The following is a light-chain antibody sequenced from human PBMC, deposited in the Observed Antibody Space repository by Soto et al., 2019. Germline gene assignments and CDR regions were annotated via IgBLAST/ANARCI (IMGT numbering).Light chain of an antibody. CDR1: SSDVGGYNY. CDR3: SSYTSGSTLVV. Sequence: QSALTQPPSVSGSPGQSITISCTGTSSDVGGYNYVSWYQQHPGKAPKLMIYDVSNRPSGVSNRLSGSKSGNTASLTISGLQAEDEADYYCSSYTSGSTLVVFGGGTKLAVL. V-gene: IGLV2-14*01. J-gene: IGLJ2*01. CDR2: DVS.